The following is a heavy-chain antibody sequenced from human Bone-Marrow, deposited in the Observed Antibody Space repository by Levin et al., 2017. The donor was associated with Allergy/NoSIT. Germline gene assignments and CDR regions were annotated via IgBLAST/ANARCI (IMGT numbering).Heavy chain of an antibody. CDR2: ISSSGSTI. CDR1: GITFSTYG. V-gene: IGHV3-48*01. Sequence: GGSLRLSCAVSGITFSTYGMHWVRQAPGEGLEWVSYISSSGSTIYYADSVKGRFTISRDNAKNSLYLQMNSLRAEDTAVFYCAREGPRGVFDYWGQGTLVTASS. J-gene: IGHJ4*02. CDR3: AREGPRGVFDY. D-gene: IGHD3-10*01.